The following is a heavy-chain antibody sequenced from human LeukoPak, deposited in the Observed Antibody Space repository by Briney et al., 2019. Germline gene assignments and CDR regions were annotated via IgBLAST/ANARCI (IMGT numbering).Heavy chain of an antibody. J-gene: IGHJ4*02. D-gene: IGHD3-10*01. Sequence: VGSLRLSCAASGFTFFTYWMSRVRQAPGKGLGWVANIKQDGGEKNYVDSVKGRFTISRDNAKNSLYLQMNSLRAEDTAVYYCARDTRGVFDYWGQGTLVTVSS. CDR1: GFTFFTYW. CDR3: ARDTRGVFDY. V-gene: IGHV3-7*05. CDR2: IKQDGGEK.